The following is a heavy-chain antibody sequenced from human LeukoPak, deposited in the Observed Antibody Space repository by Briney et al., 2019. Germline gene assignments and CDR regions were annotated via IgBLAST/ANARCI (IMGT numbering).Heavy chain of an antibody. CDR2: ISYGGSNK. Sequence: GRSLRLSCAASGFTFSSCGMHWVRQAPGKGLEWGAVISYGGSNKYYADSVKGRFTISRDNSKNTLYLQMNSLRAEDTAVYYCAKDSWGVYWGQGTLVTVSS. D-gene: IGHD3-10*01. CDR1: GFTFSSCG. CDR3: AKDSWGVY. V-gene: IGHV3-30*18. J-gene: IGHJ4*02.